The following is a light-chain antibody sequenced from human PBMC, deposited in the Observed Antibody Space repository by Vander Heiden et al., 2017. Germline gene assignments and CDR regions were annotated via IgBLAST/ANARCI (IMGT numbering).Light chain of an antibody. Sequence: QSVLTQPPSVSAAPGQRVTIPRTGSSSTIGAGYDVPWYQQLPGTAPNLPSYGNSNRPSGVPDRSSGSKSGTSASLAITGLQAEDEADYYCQSYDSSLSGVVFGGGTKLTVL. V-gene: IGLV1-40*01. CDR1: SSTIGAGYD. CDR3: QSYDSSLSGVV. CDR2: GNS. J-gene: IGLJ2*01.